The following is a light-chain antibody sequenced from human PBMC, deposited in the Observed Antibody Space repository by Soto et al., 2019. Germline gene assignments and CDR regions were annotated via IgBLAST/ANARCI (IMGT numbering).Light chain of an antibody. J-gene: IGLJ1*01. V-gene: IGLV2-14*01. CDR3: SSYTGSSTLYV. CDR2: EVN. CDR1: SSDIGSYNY. Sequence: ALTQPASVSGSPGQSITISCSGTSSDIGSYNYVSWYQQHPGKAPKLMIYEVNNRPSGVSHRFSGSKSGNTASLTISGLQAEDEADYYCSSYTGSSTLYVFGTGTKVTVL.